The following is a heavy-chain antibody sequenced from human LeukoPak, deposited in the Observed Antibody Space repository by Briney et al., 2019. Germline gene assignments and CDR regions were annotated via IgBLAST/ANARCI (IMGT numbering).Heavy chain of an antibody. Sequence: GASVKVSCKASGYTFTGYYMHWVRQAPGHGLEWMGWINPNSGGTNYAQKFQGRVTMTRDTSLSTADKELSRLRSDDTAVYYCARWVSYSNYYFDYWGQGTLVTVSS. J-gene: IGHJ4*02. CDR1: GYTFTGYY. D-gene: IGHD4-11*01. CDR2: INPNSGGT. V-gene: IGHV1-2*02. CDR3: ARWVSYSNYYFDY.